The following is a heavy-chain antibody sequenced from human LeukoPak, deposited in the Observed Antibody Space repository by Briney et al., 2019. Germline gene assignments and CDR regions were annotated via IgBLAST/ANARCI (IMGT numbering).Heavy chain of an antibody. CDR2: INSDGSST. V-gene: IGHV3-74*01. Sequence: GGSLRLSCAASGFTFSSYSMHWVRQAPGKGLVWVSRINSDGSSTSYADSVKGRFTISRDNAKNTLYLQMNSLRAEDTAVYYCARDGYYVWGSYRPRGIDYWGQGTLVTVSS. CDR1: GFTFSSYS. J-gene: IGHJ4*02. CDR3: ARDGYYVWGSYRPRGIDY. D-gene: IGHD3-16*02.